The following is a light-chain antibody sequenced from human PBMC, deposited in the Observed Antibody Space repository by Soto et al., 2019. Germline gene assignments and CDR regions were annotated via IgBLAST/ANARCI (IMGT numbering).Light chain of an antibody. V-gene: IGLV4-69*01. Sequence: QSVLTQSPSASASLGASVKLTCTLSSGHSSYAIAWHQQQPEKGPRYLMKVNSDGSHRKGDGIPDRFSGSSSGAERYLTISSLQSEDEADYYCQTWGTGIRVFGGGTQLTVL. J-gene: IGLJ2*01. CDR1: SGHSSYA. CDR2: VNSDGSH. CDR3: QTWGTGIRV.